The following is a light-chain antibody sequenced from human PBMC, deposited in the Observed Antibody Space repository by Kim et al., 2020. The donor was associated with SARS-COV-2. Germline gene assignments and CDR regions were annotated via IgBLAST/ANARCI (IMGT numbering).Light chain of an antibody. CDR3: QKCDSAPWT. CDR2: AAS. J-gene: IGKJ1*01. Sequence: GDRVTITCRASQDISNYLAWFQLKPGKAPKLLIYAASALQPGVPSRFSGSGSGTDFTLTVTSLQPEDVVTYYCQKCDSAPWTFGQGTKV. V-gene: IGKV1-27*01. CDR1: QDISNY.